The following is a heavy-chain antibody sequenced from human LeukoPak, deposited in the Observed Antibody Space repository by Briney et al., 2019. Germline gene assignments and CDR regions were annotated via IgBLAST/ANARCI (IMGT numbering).Heavy chain of an antibody. Sequence: PGGSLRLSCAASGFTFSSYAMSWVRQAPGKGLEWASAISGSGGSTYYADSVKGRFTISRDNSKNTLYLQMNSLRAEDTAVYYCANLGYSYGPYYYYGMDVWGQGTTVTVSS. CDR1: GFTFSSYA. CDR3: ANLGYSYGPYYYYGMDV. J-gene: IGHJ6*02. V-gene: IGHV3-23*01. D-gene: IGHD5-18*01. CDR2: ISGSGGST.